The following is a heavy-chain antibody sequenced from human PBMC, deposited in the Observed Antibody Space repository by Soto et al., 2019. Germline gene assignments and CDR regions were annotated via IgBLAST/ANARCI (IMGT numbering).Heavy chain of an antibody. CDR2: IYWDDDK. CDR3: ARLFLYRRRCDP. V-gene: IGHV2-5*02. CDR1: GFSLSTSGVG. D-gene: IGHD2-2*02. Sequence: QITLKESGPTLVKPTQTLTLTCTFSGFSLSTSGVGVGWIRQPPGKALEWLALIYWDDDKRYIPSLKSRLTRTKDTSKNRAVLTMTNRDPVDTATYSCARLFLYRRRCDPWGQVTLDTVSS. J-gene: IGHJ5*02.